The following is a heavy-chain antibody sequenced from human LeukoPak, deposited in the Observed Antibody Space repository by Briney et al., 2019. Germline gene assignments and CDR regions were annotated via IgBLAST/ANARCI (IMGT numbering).Heavy chain of an antibody. CDR2: INSDGSST. Sequence: GGSLRLSCAASGFTFSSYWMHWVRQAPGKGLVWVSRINSDGSSTSYADTVKGRFTISRDNAKNTLYLQMNSLRAEDTAVYYCARGGSIAARQVGYWGQGTLVTVSS. D-gene: IGHD6-6*01. J-gene: IGHJ4*02. CDR1: GFTFSSYW. CDR3: ARGGSIAARQVGY. V-gene: IGHV3-74*01.